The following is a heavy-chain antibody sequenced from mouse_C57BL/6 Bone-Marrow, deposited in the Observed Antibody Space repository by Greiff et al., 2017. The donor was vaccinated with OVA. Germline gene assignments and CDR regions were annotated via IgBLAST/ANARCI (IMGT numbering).Heavy chain of an antibody. Sequence: EVKLVESGGGLVQPGGSLKLSCEASGFTFSDYGMAWVRQAPRKGPEWVAFISNLAYSMYYADTVTGRYTLSRENANNTLYLEMSSLRSEDTAMYYCARRGRGDYALFAYWGQGTLVTVSA. D-gene: IGHD2-4*01. J-gene: IGHJ3*01. V-gene: IGHV5-15*01. CDR3: ARRGRGDYALFAY. CDR2: ISNLAYSM. CDR1: GFTFSDYG.